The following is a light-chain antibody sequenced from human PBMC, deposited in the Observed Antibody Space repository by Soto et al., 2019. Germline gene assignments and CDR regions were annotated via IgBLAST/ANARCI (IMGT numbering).Light chain of an antibody. J-gene: IGKJ2*01. V-gene: IGKV3-15*01. Sequence: EIVMTQSPATLSVSPGERATLSCRASQSISTDLAWYQQKPGQPPRLLIYSASTRATGVPARFTGSGSGSEFPLTISGLQSEDFAVYYCQQGHNWPLTFGQGTRLEI. CDR1: QSISTD. CDR3: QQGHNWPLT. CDR2: SAS.